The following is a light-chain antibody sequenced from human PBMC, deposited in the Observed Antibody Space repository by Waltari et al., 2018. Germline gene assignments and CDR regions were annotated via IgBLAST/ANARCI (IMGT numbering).Light chain of an antibody. CDR2: KAS. J-gene: IGKJ1*01. CDR1: QNINSW. CDR3: QHYNRHPLT. V-gene: IGKV1-5*03. Sequence: DIQMTQSPSTLSASVGDRVTITCRDGQNINSWLAWYQQKPGKAPKFLIYKASSLESGVQSRFSGSGSGTEFTLTISVLRPDDFGTYYCQHYNRHPLTFGQGTKVEIK.